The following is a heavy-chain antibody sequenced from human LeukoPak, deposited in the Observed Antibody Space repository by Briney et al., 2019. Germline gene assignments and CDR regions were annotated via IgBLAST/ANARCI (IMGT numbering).Heavy chain of an antibody. CDR3: AKDLHDSWAVDY. D-gene: IGHD3-3*01. CDR1: GFTFSSYG. J-gene: IGHJ4*02. Sequence: GGSLRLSCAASGFTFSSYGMSWVRQAPGKGLEWVSHIGVGGDTDFADSVKGRFTISRDNSKKTLYLQMNSLTADDTALYYWAKDLHDSWAVDYWGPGILVTVSS. CDR2: IGVGGDT. V-gene: IGHV3-23*01.